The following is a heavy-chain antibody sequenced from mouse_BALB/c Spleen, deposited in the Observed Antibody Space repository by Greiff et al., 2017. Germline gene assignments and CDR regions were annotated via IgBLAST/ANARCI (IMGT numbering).Heavy chain of an antibody. D-gene: IGHD1-1*01. CDR3: AREGYYYGSSSYYAMDY. V-gene: IGHV2-9*02. CDR1: GFSLTSYG. Sequence: VKLVESGPGLVAPSQSLSITCTVSGFSLTSYGVHWVRQPPGKGLEWLGVIWAGGSTNYNSALMSRLSISKDNSKSQVFLKMNSLQTDDTAMYYCAREGYYYGSSSYYAMDYWGQGTSVTVSS. CDR2: IWAGGST. J-gene: IGHJ4*01.